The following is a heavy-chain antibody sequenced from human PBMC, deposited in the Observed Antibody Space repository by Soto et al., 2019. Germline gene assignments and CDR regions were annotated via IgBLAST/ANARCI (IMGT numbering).Heavy chain of an antibody. CDR3: ARGFGGDCSSTSCRPYYNLFDP. V-gene: IGHV4-34*01. Sequence: QVQLQQWGAGLLKPSETLSLTCAVYGGSFSGYYWSWIRQPPGKGLEWIGEINHSGSTHYNPSLKSRVIISVDTAKNQFFLKLSSVAAADTAVYYCARGFGGDCSSTSCRPYYNLFDPWGQGTLVTVSS. J-gene: IGHJ5*02. CDR2: INHSGST. D-gene: IGHD2-2*01. CDR1: GGSFSGYY.